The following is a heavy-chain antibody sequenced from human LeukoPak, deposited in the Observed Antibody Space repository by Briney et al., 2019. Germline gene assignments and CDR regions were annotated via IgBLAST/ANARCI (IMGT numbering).Heavy chain of an antibody. CDR2: IRHDGSDQ. Sequence: GGSLRLSCEASGFSFSNYGMHWVRQAPGKRLEWVAFIRHDGSDQRYAESVKGRFIISRDNSKNTLYLQMNSLRPEDAGVFYCAKDQCSNTRCYGSPGYWGQGTLVTVSS. CDR3: AKDQCSNTRCYGSPGY. J-gene: IGHJ4*02. CDR1: GFSFSNYG. D-gene: IGHD2-2*01. V-gene: IGHV3-30*02.